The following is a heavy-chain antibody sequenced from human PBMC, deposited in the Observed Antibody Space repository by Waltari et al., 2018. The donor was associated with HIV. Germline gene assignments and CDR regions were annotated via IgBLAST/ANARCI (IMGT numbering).Heavy chain of an antibody. CDR1: GGPIRSSSYY. Sequence: QLQLQESGPGLVQPSESLSLTCTVSGGPIRSSSYYWGWIRHPPGKVLEWIGSIHYSGSTYYNPALNSRVTISVDTSKNQFPLKLSSVTSADTAVYYCARLPPSWFGELLSWFDPWGQGTLVTVSS. J-gene: IGHJ5*02. V-gene: IGHV4-39*01. CDR2: IHYSGST. D-gene: IGHD3-10*01. CDR3: ARLPPSWFGELLSWFDP.